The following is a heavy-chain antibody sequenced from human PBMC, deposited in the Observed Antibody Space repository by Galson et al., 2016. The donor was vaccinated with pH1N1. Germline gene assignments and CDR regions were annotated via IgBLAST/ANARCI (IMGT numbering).Heavy chain of an antibody. D-gene: IGHD4-17*01. CDR1: GFSLSTSGLC. V-gene: IGHV2-70*01. CDR3: ARMRYGDYSDWFDP. J-gene: IGHJ5*02. CDR2: IDWGDDK. Sequence: PALVKPTQTLTLTCTLSGFSLSTSGLCVSWIRQPPGKALEWLALIDWGDDKYYSTSLKTRLTISKDTSKNQVVLTMTNMDPVDTATYYCARMRYGDYSDWFDPWGQGTLVTVSS.